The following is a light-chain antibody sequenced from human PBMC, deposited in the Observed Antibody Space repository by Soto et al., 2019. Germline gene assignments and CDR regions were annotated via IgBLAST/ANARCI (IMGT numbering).Light chain of an antibody. Sequence: QSALTQPRSVSGSPGQSVTISCTGTSSDVGGFNYVSWYQQYPGKAPKLMIYDVIKRPSGVPDRFSGSKSGNTASLTISGLQADDEADYYCCSYAGSYIFVFGGGTKVTVL. V-gene: IGLV2-11*01. CDR2: DVI. CDR1: SSDVGGFNY. J-gene: IGLJ2*01. CDR3: CSYAGSYIFV.